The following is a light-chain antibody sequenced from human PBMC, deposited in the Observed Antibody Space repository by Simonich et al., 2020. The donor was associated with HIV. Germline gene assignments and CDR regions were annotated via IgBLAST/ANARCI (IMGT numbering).Light chain of an antibody. J-gene: IGKJ4*02. CDR1: PSLLHSDGKTY. V-gene: IGKV2D-29*02. Sequence: DIVLILTHLSLFVTLGQPASISCKSSPSLLHSDGKTYLCWYLQMPGQSPQLLIYEVSNRLSGVPDRFSGSGSGTDFTLKISRVEAEDVGVYYCMQSTQLLTFGGGTKVEI. CDR2: EVS. CDR3: MQSTQLLT.